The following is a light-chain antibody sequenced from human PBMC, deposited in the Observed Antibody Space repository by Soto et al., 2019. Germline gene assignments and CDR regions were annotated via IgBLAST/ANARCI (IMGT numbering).Light chain of an antibody. Sequence: QSALPQPASVSGSPGQSITISCTGTSSDVGGYHFVSWYQQNPGKAPKLMIYDVNKRPSGVSYRFSGSKSGNTASLTSSGRQAEDEADYYCSSYTSSSTRVFGTGTKLTVL. V-gene: IGLV2-14*01. CDR3: SSYTSSSTRV. CDR1: SSDVGGYHF. J-gene: IGLJ1*01. CDR2: DVN.